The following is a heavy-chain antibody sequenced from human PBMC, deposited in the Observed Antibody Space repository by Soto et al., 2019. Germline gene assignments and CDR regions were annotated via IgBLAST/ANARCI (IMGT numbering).Heavy chain of an antibody. CDR3: ASSSGDLAVSGMDI. CDR1: GFTFSRYA. Sequence: EAQLLESGGGLVQPGGSLRLSCAASGFTFSRYAMSWVRQAPGKGLEWVSTVTGGGHTTYNAESVNGRFTISRDNSKNTLYLQMNNLRAEDTAIYYCASSSGDLAVSGMDIWGPWTTVTVSS. J-gene: IGHJ6*02. V-gene: IGHV3-23*01. D-gene: IGHD3-10*01. CDR2: VTGGGHTT.